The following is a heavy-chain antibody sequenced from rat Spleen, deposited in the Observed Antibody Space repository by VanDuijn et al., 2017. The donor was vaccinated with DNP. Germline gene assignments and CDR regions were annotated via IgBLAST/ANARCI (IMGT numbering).Heavy chain of an antibody. V-gene: IGHV5-31*01. CDR1: GLTFNNYW. D-gene: IGHD1-12*02. Sequence: EVQLVESGGDLVQPGRSLALSCVASGLTFNNYWMTWFRQVPGRGLEWVASITTSSGRTFYPDSVKGRFTMSRDNAKNTLYLQMNSLRSEDTATYYCVRPHYYAGSYPSYWGQGVMVTVSS. CDR3: VRPHYYAGSYPSY. J-gene: IGHJ2*01. CDR2: ITTSSGRT.